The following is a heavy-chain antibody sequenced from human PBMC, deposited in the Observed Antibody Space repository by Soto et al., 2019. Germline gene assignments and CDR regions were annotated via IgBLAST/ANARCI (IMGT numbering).Heavy chain of an antibody. CDR1: GGTFSSYA. CDR3: ARVFTVHYYYYYGMDV. J-gene: IGHJ6*02. V-gene: IGHV1-69*01. CDR2: IIPIFGTA. Sequence: QVQLVQSGAEVKKPGSSVKVSCKASGGTFSSYAISWVRQAPGQGLEWMGGIIPIFGTANYAQKFQGRVTITADESTSTAYMELSSLRSEDTAVYYCARVFTVHYYYYYGMDVWGQGTTVTVSS. D-gene: IGHD4-17*01.